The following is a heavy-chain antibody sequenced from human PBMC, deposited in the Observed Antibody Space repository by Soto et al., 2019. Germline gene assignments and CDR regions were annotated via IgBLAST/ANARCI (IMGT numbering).Heavy chain of an antibody. J-gene: IGHJ4*02. CDR1: GFTFSSYG. D-gene: IGHD3-9*01. Sequence: GGSLRLSCAPSGFTFSSYGMHLVRQAPGKGLEWVAVIWYDGSNKYYADSVKGRFTISRDKSKNTLYLQMNSLRAEDTAVYYCARGDIRRYYFDYWGQGTLVTVSS. V-gene: IGHV3-33*01. CDR2: IWYDGSNK. CDR3: ARGDIRRYYFDY.